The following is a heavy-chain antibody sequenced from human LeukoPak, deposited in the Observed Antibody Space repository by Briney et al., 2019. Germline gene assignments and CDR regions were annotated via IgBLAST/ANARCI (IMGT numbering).Heavy chain of an antibody. D-gene: IGHD3-22*01. CDR3: ARDFRDSSGYYYPYYFDY. CDR1: GDSISNSTYY. Sequence: SETLSLTCSVSGDSISNSTYYWGWIRQPPGKGLEWIGTVYHTGTTYYSPSLNSRVTISVDTSRNQFSLRLKTVTAADTAVYYCARDFRDSSGYYYPYYFDYWGQGTLVTVSS. V-gene: IGHV4-39*07. CDR2: VYHTGTT. J-gene: IGHJ4*02.